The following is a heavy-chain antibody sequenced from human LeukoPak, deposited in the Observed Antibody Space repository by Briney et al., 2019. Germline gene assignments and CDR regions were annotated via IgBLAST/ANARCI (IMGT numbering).Heavy chain of an antibody. D-gene: IGHD2-15*01. CDR1: GGSISSYY. V-gene: IGHV4-4*07. J-gene: IGHJ6*03. CDR3: ARIPVGYCSGGSCYYYYYMDI. CDR2: IYTSGST. Sequence: SETLSLTCTVSGGSISSYYWSWIRQPAGKGLEWIGRIYTSGSTNYNPSLKSRVTMSVDTSKHQFSLKLSSVTAADTAVYYCARIPVGYCSGGSCYYYYYMDIWGKGTTVTVSS.